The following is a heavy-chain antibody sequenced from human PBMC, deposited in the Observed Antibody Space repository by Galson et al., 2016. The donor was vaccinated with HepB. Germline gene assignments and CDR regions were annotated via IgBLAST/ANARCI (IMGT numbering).Heavy chain of an antibody. J-gene: IGHJ4*02. CDR2: SSTNNDNT. D-gene: IGHD3-3*01. CDR1: GYTFIYYG. V-gene: IGHV1-18*01. Sequence: SVKVSCKASGYTFIYYGISWVRQAPGQGLEWVGWSSTNNDNTYYAQKFQGRVNMTTDTSTSTAYMELRSLRSDDTAVYYCAREYDFWSGYSDYWGQGTLVTVSS. CDR3: AREYDFWSGYSDY.